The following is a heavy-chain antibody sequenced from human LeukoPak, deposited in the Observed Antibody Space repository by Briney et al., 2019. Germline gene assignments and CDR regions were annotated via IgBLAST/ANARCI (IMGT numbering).Heavy chain of an antibody. CDR2: INPNSGGT. CDR3: ARDRLCCTMPYSSGMEV. Sequence: ASVKVSCKASGYTFTGYYMNWVRQAPGQGLEWMGWINPNSGGTNYAQKLQGSVTMTRDTSISTAYMELRRLRSDDTAVYYCARDRLCCTMPYSSGMEVWGEETTLSVSS. V-gene: IGHV1-2*02. D-gene: IGHD2-2*01. J-gene: IGHJ6*01. CDR1: GYTFTGYY.